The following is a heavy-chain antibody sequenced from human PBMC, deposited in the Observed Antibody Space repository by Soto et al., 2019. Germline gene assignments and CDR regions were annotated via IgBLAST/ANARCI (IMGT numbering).Heavy chain of an antibody. CDR1: GFTFESYW. Sequence: GGSLRLSCLGSGFTFESYWMSWVRQAPGKGLQWVANIRQDGSDKYYVDSVRGRFTISRDNAKKTLYLQMNRLRAEDTAVYFCARDRHESVAVNAPASNHWGQGT. D-gene: IGHD6-19*01. CDR2: IRQDGSDK. CDR3: ARDRHESVAVNAPASNH. V-gene: IGHV3-7*01. J-gene: IGHJ5*02.